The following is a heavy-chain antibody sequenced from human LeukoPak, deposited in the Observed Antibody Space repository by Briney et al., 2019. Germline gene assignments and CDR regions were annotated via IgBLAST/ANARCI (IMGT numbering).Heavy chain of an antibody. CDR3: AREMGSMVRGPAGY. D-gene: IGHD3-10*01. CDR1: GGSISSSSYY. V-gene: IGHV4-39*07. CDR2: IYYSGST. J-gene: IGHJ4*02. Sequence: SETLSLTCTVSGGSISSSSYYWGWIRQPPGKGLEWIGSIYYSGSTCYNPSLKSRVTISVDTSKNQFSLKLSSVTAADTAVYYCAREMGSMVRGPAGYWGQGTLVTVSS.